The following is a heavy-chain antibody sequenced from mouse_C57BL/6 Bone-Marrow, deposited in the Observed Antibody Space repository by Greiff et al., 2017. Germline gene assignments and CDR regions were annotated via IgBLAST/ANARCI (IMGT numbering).Heavy chain of an antibody. CDR3: ARDLDYYGSSLYYYAMDY. Sequence: QVQLKESGPGLVAPSQSLSITCTVSGFSLTSYGVHWVRQPPGKGLEWLGVIWAGGSTNYNSALMSRLSISKDNSKSQVFLKMNSLQTDDTAMYYCARDLDYYGSSLYYYAMDYWGQGTSVTVSS. CDR1: GFSLTSYG. D-gene: IGHD1-1*01. J-gene: IGHJ4*01. CDR2: IWAGGST. V-gene: IGHV2-9*02.